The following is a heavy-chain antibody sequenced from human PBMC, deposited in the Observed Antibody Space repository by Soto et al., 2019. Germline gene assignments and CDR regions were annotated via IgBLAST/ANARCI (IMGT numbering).Heavy chain of an antibody. V-gene: IGHV3-9*01. CDR3: AKSYTPAATVTFWFDY. CDR1: GFTFDDYA. J-gene: IGHJ4*02. D-gene: IGHD4-17*01. Sequence: DVQLVESGGGLVQPGRSLRLSCAASGFTFDDYAMHWVRQAPGKGLEWVSGISWNSGSIGYADSVKGRFTISRDNAKNSLYLQMNSLRAEDTALYYCAKSYTPAATVTFWFDYWGQGTLVTVSS. CDR2: ISWNSGSI.